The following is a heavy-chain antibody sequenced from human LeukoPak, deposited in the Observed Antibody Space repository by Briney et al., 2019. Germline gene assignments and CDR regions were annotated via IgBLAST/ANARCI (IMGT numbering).Heavy chain of an antibody. V-gene: IGHV4-59*08. Sequence: PSETLSLTCTVSGGSITSYYWSWVRQPPGKGLEWMGYINKSGRTNYNPALKSRGTISLDTSKNQLSLKLNSVTASYTAVYFCARLGLSNYSIDYWGQGTLVTVSS. CDR2: INKSGRT. CDR3: ARLGLSNYSIDY. D-gene: IGHD3-10*01. J-gene: IGHJ4*02. CDR1: GGSITSYY.